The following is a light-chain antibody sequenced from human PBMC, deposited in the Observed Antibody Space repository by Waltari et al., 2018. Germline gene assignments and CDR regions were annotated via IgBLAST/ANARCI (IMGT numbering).Light chain of an antibody. V-gene: IGKV1-12*01. CDR1: QGISNH. CDR2: DAS. J-gene: IGKJ4*01. Sequence: DIQMTQSPSSVPASVGDRVTITCRASQGISNHLAWHLQKPGKAPTLLISDASSLQSGVPSRFSGSGSGTDFTLTISNLQPEDCATYYCQQANSFPLTFGGGTRVAIK. CDR3: QQANSFPLT.